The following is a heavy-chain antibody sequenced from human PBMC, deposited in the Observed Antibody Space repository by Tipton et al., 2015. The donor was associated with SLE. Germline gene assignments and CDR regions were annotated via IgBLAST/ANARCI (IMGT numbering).Heavy chain of an antibody. CDR2: IYYSGST. Sequence: TLSLTCTVSGSSISSYYWSWIRQPPGKGLEWIGYIYYSGSTNYNPSLKSRVTISVDTSTNQFSLKLSSVTAADTAVYYCARVGFTEMATTPQGHFDRWGRGTLVTVSS. D-gene: IGHD5-24*01. CDR3: ARVGFTEMATTPQGHFDR. V-gene: IGHV4-59*01. CDR1: GSSISSYY. J-gene: IGHJ2*01.